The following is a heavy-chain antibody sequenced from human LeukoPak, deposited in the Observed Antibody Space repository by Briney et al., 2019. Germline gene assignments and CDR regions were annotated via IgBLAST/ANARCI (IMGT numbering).Heavy chain of an antibody. Sequence: ASVKVSCKASGYSFTDKYMHWVRQAPGQGLEWMGWINPNSGGTNYAQKFQGRVTMTTDTSMSTAYMELSRLTSDDTAVYYCARDQGPYDYVWGSYRYSVGGGPDWHAFDIWGQGTMVTVSS. J-gene: IGHJ3*02. D-gene: IGHD3-16*02. CDR1: GYSFTDKY. CDR2: INPNSGGT. V-gene: IGHV1-2*02. CDR3: ARDQGPYDYVWGSYRYSVGGGPDWHAFDI.